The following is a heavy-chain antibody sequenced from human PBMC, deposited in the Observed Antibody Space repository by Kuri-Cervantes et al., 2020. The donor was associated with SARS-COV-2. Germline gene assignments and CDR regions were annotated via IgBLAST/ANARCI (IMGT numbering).Heavy chain of an antibody. V-gene: IGHV1-18*01. J-gene: IGHJ6*02. CDR3: ARSGSAPYYYYGMDV. CDR1: GYTFINFD. CDR2: ISAYNGNT. D-gene: IGHD3-10*01. Sequence: ASVKVSCKASGYTFINFDLNWVRQAPGQGLEWMGRISAYNGNTNYAQKFQGRVTMTTGTSTSTAYMDLRSLRSDDTAVYYCARSGSAPYYYYGMDVWGQGTTVTVSS.